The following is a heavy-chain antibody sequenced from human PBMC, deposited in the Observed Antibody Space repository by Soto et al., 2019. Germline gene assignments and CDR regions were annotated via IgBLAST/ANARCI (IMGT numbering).Heavy chain of an antibody. J-gene: IGHJ4*02. D-gene: IGHD5-18*01. CDR1: GFSFSTYG. V-gene: IGHV3-30*03. CDR2: ISNDGSNK. CDR3: ARGYSYNQPVFDY. Sequence: GGALILSCAASGFSFSTYGMHWVLQAPGKGLEWVAFISNDGSNKYYADSVKGRFTISRDNFKNTLYLQMNSLRAEDTAVYYCARGYSYNQPVFDYWGLGTLYIVSS.